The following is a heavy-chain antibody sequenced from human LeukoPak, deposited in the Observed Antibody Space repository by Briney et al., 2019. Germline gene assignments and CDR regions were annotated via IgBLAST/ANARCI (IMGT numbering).Heavy chain of an antibody. V-gene: IGHV1-3*01. D-gene: IGHD6-25*01. CDR1: GYTFTSYA. CDR3: ARYRSGLSGMDV. CDR2: INAGNGNT. Sequence: ASVKVSCKASGYTFTSYAMHWVRQAPGQRLEWMGWINAGNGNTKYSQKFQGRVTITRDTSASTAYMELSSLRSEDTAVCYCARYRSGLSGMDVWGQGTTVTVSS. J-gene: IGHJ6*02.